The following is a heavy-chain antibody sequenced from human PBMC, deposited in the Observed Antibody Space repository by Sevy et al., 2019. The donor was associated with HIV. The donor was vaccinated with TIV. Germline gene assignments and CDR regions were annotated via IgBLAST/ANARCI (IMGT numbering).Heavy chain of an antibody. D-gene: IGHD2-15*01. J-gene: IGHJ6*02. V-gene: IGHV3-53*01. CDR3: AREDIVLGEDNYYGIDV. CDR1: GFTFKDDF. CDR2: IHSGGKI. Sequence: GGSLRLSCVGSGFTFKDDFMTWVRQAPGKGPEWVSVIHSGGKISYADSVQGRFTISRDNSKNTLYLQMNSLRAEDTAVYYCAREDIVLGEDNYYGIDVWGQGTTVTVSS.